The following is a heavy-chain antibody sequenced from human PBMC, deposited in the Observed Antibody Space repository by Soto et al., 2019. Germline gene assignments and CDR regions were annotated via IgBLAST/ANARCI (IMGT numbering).Heavy chain of an antibody. V-gene: IGHV4-34*01. Sequence: SRVTISVDTSKNQFSLKLTSVTAADTAVYYCSRELAVARGPFDIWGQGTRVTVSS. CDR3: SRELAVARGPFDI. D-gene: IGHD6-19*01. J-gene: IGHJ3*02.